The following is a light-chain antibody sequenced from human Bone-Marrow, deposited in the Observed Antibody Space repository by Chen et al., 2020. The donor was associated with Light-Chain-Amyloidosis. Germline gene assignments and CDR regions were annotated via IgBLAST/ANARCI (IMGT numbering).Light chain of an antibody. CDR1: DLPTKY. CDR2: RDT. CDR3: QSADSSGTYEVI. Sequence: SYELTQPPSVSVSTGQTARHTCSGDDLPTKYAYWYQQKPGQAPVLVIHRDTERPSGISERFSGSSSGTTATLTISGVQAEDEADYHCQSADSSGTYEVIFGGGTKLTVL. V-gene: IGLV3-25*03. J-gene: IGLJ2*01.